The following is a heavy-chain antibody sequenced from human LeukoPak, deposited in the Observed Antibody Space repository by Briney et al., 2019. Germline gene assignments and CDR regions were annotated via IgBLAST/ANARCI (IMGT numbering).Heavy chain of an antibody. D-gene: IGHD5-12*01. CDR2: INPNSGGT. J-gene: IGHJ4*02. Sequence: ASVKVSCKASGYTFTGNYMHWVRQAPGQGLEWMGRINPNSGGTNYAQKFQGRVTMTRDTSISTAYMELSRLRSDDTAVYYCARDLEGYETEFDYWGQGTLVTVSS. V-gene: IGHV1-2*02. CDR1: GYTFTGNY. CDR3: ARDLEGYETEFDY.